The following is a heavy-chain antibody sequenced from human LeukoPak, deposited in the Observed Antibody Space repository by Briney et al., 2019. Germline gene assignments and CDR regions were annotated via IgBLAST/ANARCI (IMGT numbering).Heavy chain of an antibody. CDR2: MNTNSGNT. D-gene: IGHD2-2*01. V-gene: IGHV1-8*01. J-gene: IGHJ6*02. Sequence: ASVKVSCKASGYTFTSYDINWVRQATGQGLEWMGWMNTNSGNTGYAQKFQGRVTITRNTSISTAYMELSSLRSEDTAVYYCVRTVVPAASSYYYYYYGMDVWGRGTTVTVSS. CDR1: GYTFTSYD. CDR3: VRTVVPAASSYYYYYYGMDV.